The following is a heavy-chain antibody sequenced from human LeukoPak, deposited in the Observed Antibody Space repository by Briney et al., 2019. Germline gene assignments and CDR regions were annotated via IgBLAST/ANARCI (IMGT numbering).Heavy chain of an antibody. CDR2: INPNSGGT. J-gene: IGHJ3*02. V-gene: IGHV1-2*06. D-gene: IGHD3-22*01. CDR3: QRDRVDSSGSYACDI. Sequence: GASVKVSCKASGYTFTGYYMHWVPQAPGQGLKWMGRINPNSGGTNYAQKFQGRVTMTRDTSISTAYMELSRLRSDDTAVYYCQRDRVDSSGSYACDIWGQGTMVTVSS. CDR1: GYTFTGYY.